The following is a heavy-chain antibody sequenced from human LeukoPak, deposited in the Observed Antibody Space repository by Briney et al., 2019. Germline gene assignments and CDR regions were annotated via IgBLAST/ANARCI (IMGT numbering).Heavy chain of an antibody. J-gene: IGHJ4*02. Sequence: SETLSLTCTVSGGSISSSSYYWGWIRQPPGKGLEWIGSIYYGGGTYYNPSLKSRVTISVDTSKNQFSLKLSSVTAADTAVYYCARYFETAYYYGSGSYNYFDYWGQGTLVTVSS. CDR3: ARYFETAYYYGSGSYNYFDY. D-gene: IGHD3-10*01. CDR2: IYYGGGT. CDR1: GGSISSSSYY. V-gene: IGHV4-39*01.